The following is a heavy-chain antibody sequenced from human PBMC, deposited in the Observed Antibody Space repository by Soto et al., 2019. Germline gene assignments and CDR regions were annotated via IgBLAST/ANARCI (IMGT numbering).Heavy chain of an antibody. Sequence: QVQLVQSGSEVKKPGASVKVSSRASGYTFTGYYIHWVRQAPGQAPEWMGWINPNSGGTNYVQKFQGWVTMTRDTSISTAYMELSRLRSDDTAVYYCAREKDGTATYTFDHWGQGSLVTVSS. V-gene: IGHV1-2*04. CDR2: INPNSGGT. J-gene: IGHJ4*02. CDR3: AREKDGTATYTFDH. CDR1: GYTFTGYY. D-gene: IGHD3-10*01.